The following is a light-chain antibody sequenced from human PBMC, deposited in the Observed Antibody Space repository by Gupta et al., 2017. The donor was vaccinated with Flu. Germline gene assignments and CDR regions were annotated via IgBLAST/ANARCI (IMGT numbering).Light chain of an antibody. V-gene: IGKV1-39*01. CDR1: QSISTY. CDR2: SVS. Sequence: DIQMTQSPSSLSASVGDRVTITCRTTQSISTYLNWYQQKPGKVPKVLIYSVSTLQSGVPSRFSGSGSGTEFTLTISSLQPEDFATYYCQQSYSNPLTFGQGTKV. J-gene: IGKJ1*01. CDR3: QQSYSNPLT.